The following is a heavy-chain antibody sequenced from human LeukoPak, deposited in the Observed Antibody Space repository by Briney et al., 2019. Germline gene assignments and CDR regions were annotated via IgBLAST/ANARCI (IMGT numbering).Heavy chain of an antibody. CDR1: GFTFTNYW. D-gene: IGHD6-19*01. J-gene: IGHJ4*02. Sequence: GGSLRLSCAASGFTFTNYWMSWVRQPPGKGLEWVANIRHDESEIYYVDSVKGRFTISRDNVKDSLFLQMNSLRAEDTAVYYCARDPGRSGWDYWGQGALVTVSS. CDR2: IRHDESEI. CDR3: ARDPGRSGWDY. V-gene: IGHV3-7*01.